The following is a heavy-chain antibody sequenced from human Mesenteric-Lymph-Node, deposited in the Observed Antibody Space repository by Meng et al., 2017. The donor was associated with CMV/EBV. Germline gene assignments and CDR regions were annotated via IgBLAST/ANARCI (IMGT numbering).Heavy chain of an antibody. J-gene: IGHJ4*02. CDR3: ARDPQEHELTLDY. CDR2: IQQNGVEK. Sequence: GGSRRLSGTGSGFTFSNYWMSWVRQAPGKGLEWVANIQQNGVEKHYLDSVKGRFTISKDNTKNSLYLQMNSLRAEDTAVYFCARDPQEHELTLDYWGQGTLVTVSS. CDR1: GFTFSNYW. V-gene: IGHV3-7*01. D-gene: IGHD1/OR15-1a*01.